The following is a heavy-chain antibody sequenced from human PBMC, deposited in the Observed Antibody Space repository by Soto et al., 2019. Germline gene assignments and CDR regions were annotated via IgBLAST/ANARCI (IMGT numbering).Heavy chain of an antibody. J-gene: IGHJ5*02. CDR2: INHSGST. Sequence: SETLSLTCAVYGGYFSGYYWSWIRQHQGKGLEWIGEINHSGSTNYNPSLKSRVTISVDTSKNQFSLKLSSVTAADTAVYYCARGESVVWFGELLDWFDPWGQGTLVTVSS. V-gene: IGHV4-34*01. CDR1: GGYFSGYY. CDR3: ARGESVVWFGELLDWFDP. D-gene: IGHD3-10*01.